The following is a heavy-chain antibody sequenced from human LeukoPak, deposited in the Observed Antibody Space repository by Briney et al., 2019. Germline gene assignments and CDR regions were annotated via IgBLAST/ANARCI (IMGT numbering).Heavy chain of an antibody. Sequence: NTGGSLRLSCAASGFTFSSYSMNWVRQAPGKGLEWVSSISSSSSYIYYADSVKGRFTISRDDAKNSVSLQMSSLRAEDTAVYYCARDTSPGGGNWFDPWGQGTLVTVSS. CDR3: ARDTSPGGGNWFDP. D-gene: IGHD2-15*01. V-gene: IGHV3-21*04. CDR2: ISSSSSYI. J-gene: IGHJ5*02. CDR1: GFTFSSYS.